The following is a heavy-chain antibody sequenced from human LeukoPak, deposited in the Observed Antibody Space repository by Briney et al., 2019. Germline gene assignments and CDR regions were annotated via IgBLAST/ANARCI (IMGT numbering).Heavy chain of an antibody. CDR2: IYHSGST. J-gene: IGHJ6*03. V-gene: IGHV4-4*02. D-gene: IGHD6-13*01. CDR1: GGSISSSNW. Sequence: SETLSLTCAVSGGSISSSNWWSWVRQLPGKGLEWIGEIYHSGSTNYNPSLKSRVTISVDKSKNQFSLKLSSVTAADTAVYYCARDPGSSWPDYYYYYYMDVWGKGTTVTVSS. CDR3: ARDPGSSWPDYYYYYYMDV.